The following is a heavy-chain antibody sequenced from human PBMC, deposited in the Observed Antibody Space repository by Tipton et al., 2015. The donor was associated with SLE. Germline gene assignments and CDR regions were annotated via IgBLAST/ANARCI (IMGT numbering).Heavy chain of an antibody. CDR2: IYYSGST. V-gene: IGHV4-59*01. D-gene: IGHD6-13*01. CDR3: ARDPGGGRSGTFDI. Sequence: LRLSCTVSGGSISSYYWSWIRQPPGKGLEWIGYIYYSGSTNYNPSLKSRVTISVDTPKNQFSLKLSSVTAADTAVYYCARDPGGGRSGTFDIWGQGTMVTVSS. J-gene: IGHJ3*02. CDR1: GGSISSYY.